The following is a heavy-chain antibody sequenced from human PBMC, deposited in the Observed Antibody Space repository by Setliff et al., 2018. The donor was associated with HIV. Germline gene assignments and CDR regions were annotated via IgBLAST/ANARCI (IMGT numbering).Heavy chain of an antibody. V-gene: IGHV2-5*01. CDR2: IYWNDDK. CDR1: STSGVG. D-gene: IGHD3-16*02. J-gene: IGHJ6*02. Sequence: STSGVGVGWIRQPPGKALEWLALIYWNDDKRYSPSLKSRLTITKDTSKNQVVLTMTNMDPVDTATYYCAHSFYHLYYYYGMDVWGQGTTVTVSS. CDR3: AHSFYHLYYYYGMDV.